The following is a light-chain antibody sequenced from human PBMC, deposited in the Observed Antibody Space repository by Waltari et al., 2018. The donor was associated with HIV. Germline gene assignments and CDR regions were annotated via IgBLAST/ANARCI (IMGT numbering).Light chain of an antibody. J-gene: IGLJ2*01. V-gene: IGLV3-21*02. CDR3: QVWDSSANGV. Sequence: SYVLTQPPSVSVAPGQTARLTCWGNNIGSTTVHWYQQRPGQAPVLVVFDDRDRPSGIPERFSGSSSGNTATLTISRVEAGHEADYYCQVWDSSANGVFGGGTKLTVL. CDR2: DDR. CDR1: NIGSTT.